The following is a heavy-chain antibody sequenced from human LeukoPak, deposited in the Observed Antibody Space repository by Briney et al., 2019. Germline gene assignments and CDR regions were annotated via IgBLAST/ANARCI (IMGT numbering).Heavy chain of an antibody. J-gene: IGHJ5*02. CDR2: INTDGTTT. D-gene: IGHD6-19*01. Sequence: GSLRLSCAASGFTFSNYWMHWVRQAPGKGLVWVSCINTDGTTTKYAGSVRGRFNISRDNARNTLFLQMNSLRAEDTAVYYCVRSVAVTFDPWGQGTLVTVSS. V-gene: IGHV3-74*03. CDR1: GFTFSNYW. CDR3: VRSVAVTFDP.